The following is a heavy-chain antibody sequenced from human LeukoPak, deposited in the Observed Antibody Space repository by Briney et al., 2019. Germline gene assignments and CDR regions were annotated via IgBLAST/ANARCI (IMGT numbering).Heavy chain of an antibody. CDR3: ARETTVTRCLDY. Sequence: GGSLRLSCAASGFTFSSYSMNWVRQAPGKGLEWVSSISSSSYIYYADSVKGRFTISRDNAKNSLYLQMNSLRAEDTAVYYCARETTVTRCLDYWGQGTLVTVSS. D-gene: IGHD4-17*01. CDR1: GFTFSSYS. CDR2: ISSSSYI. V-gene: IGHV3-21*01. J-gene: IGHJ4*02.